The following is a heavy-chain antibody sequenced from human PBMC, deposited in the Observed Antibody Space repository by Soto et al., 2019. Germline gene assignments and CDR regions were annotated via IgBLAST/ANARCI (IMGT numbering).Heavy chain of an antibody. D-gene: IGHD6-13*01. CDR1: GYTFTSYD. Sequence: QVQLVQSGAEVKKPGASVKVSCKASGYTFTSYDINWVRQATGQGLEWMGWMNPNSGNTGYAQKFQGRVTMTRNTSISTAYMELRSLRSEDTAVYYCARGRYSSRWYWRYGMDVWGQGTTVTVSS. CDR3: ARGRYSSRWYWRYGMDV. V-gene: IGHV1-8*01. CDR2: MNPNSGNT. J-gene: IGHJ6*02.